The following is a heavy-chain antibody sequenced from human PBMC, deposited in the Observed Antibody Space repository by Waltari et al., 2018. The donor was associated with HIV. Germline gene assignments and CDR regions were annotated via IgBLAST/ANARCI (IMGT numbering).Heavy chain of an antibody. CDR2: ISGSGSTI. J-gene: IGHJ3*01. CDR3: ARDGHHGVTKRGNAFDL. D-gene: IGHD2-21*02. CDR1: RFNFRNLE. Sequence: EVQLVESGGGAVQPGGSLRPSVVASRFNFRNLEMNWVRQAPGKDLEWISYISGSGSTIYYSDSVKGRFTISRDNAKNSLYLRMNYLTAEDTAIYYCARDGHHGVTKRGNAFDLWGQGTMVTVSP. V-gene: IGHV3-48*03.